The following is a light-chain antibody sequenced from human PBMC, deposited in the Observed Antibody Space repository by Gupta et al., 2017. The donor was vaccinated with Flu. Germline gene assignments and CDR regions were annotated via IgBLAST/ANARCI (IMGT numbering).Light chain of an antibody. CDR1: ALPKQY. Sequence: SYELPQPPSVSVSPGQTARITCSGDALPKQYAYWYQQKPGQAPVLGIYNDSERPSGIPERFSGSSSGTTVTLTISGVQAEDEADYYCQSADSSGTYGVFGGGTKLTVL. V-gene: IGLV3-25*02. J-gene: IGLJ2*01. CDR2: NDS. CDR3: QSADSSGTYGV.